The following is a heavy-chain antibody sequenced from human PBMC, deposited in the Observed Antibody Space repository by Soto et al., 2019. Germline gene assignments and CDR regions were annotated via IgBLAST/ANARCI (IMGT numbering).Heavy chain of an antibody. D-gene: IGHD3-3*01. CDR3: ARGQLYDFWSGYSSSWFDP. CDR2: MNPNSGNT. CDR1: GYTFTSYD. Sequence: QVQLVQSGAEVKKPGASVKVSCKASGYTFTSYDINWVRQATGQGLEWMGWMNPNSGNTGYAQKFQGRVTMTRSTSISTAYMELSSLRSEDTAVYYCARGQLYDFWSGYSSSWFDPWGQGTLVTVSS. V-gene: IGHV1-8*01. J-gene: IGHJ5*02.